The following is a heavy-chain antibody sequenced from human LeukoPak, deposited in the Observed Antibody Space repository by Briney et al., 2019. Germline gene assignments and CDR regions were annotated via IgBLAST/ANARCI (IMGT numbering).Heavy chain of an antibody. Sequence: SETLSLTCTVSGGPISSRSYYWGWIRQPPGKGLEWIGSIYYGGSPSYNPSLSGRVTISVDTSKNQFSLRLSSVTAADMAVYYCARLPLGYYDSSGYWDYWGQGTLVTVS. D-gene: IGHD3-22*01. CDR1: GGPISSRSYY. CDR3: ARLPLGYYDSSGYWDY. CDR2: IYYGGSP. J-gene: IGHJ4*02. V-gene: IGHV4-39*01.